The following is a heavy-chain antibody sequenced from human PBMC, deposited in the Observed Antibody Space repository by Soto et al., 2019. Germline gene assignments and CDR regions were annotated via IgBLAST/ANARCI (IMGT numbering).Heavy chain of an antibody. CDR2: INPKSGGT. CDR1: GYTFTDYY. D-gene: IGHD6-6*01. V-gene: IGHV1-2*02. Sequence: QVQLVQSGAEVKKPGASVKVSCKASGYTFTDYYMLWVRQAPGQGLEWMGWINPKSGGTNYAQKFQARVTMTRDTSFRTAYMELSRLRFDDTAVYYSARVSPFGSSSGWFDPWGQGTLVTVSS. J-gene: IGHJ5*02. CDR3: ARVSPFGSSSGWFDP.